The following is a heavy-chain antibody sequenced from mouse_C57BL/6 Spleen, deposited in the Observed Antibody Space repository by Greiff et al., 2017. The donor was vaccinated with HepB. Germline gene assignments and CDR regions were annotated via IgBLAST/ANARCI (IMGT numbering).Heavy chain of an antibody. J-gene: IGHJ4*01. CDR1: GFTFSSYA. Sequence: EVKVEESGEGLVKPGGSLKLSCAASGFTFSSYAMSWVRQTPEKRLEWVAYISSGGDYIYYADTVKGRFTISRDNARNTLYLQISSLKSEDTAMYYCTSDRSTVVNYYAMDYWGQGTSVTVSS. CDR2: ISSGGDYI. V-gene: IGHV5-9-1*02. CDR3: TSDRSTVVNYYAMDY. D-gene: IGHD1-1*01.